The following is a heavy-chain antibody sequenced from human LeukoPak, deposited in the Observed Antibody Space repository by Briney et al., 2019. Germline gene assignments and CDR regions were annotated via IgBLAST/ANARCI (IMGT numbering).Heavy chain of an antibody. J-gene: IGHJ4*02. D-gene: IGHD2-2*01. CDR1: GYSFTSYW. Sequence: GESLKISCKGSGYSFTSYWIGWVRQMPGKGLERMGIIYPGDSDTRYSPSFQGQVTISADKSISTAYLQWSSLKASDTAMYYCARRDCSSTSCYQFDYWGQGTLVTVSS. V-gene: IGHV5-51*01. CDR3: ARRDCSSTSCYQFDY. CDR2: IYPGDSDT.